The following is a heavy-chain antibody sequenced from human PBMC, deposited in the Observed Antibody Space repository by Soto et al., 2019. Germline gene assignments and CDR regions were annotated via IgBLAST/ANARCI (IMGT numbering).Heavy chain of an antibody. D-gene: IGHD3-16*01. V-gene: IGHV4-30-4*01. CDR3: AREGGESSDGLYYFDS. J-gene: IGHJ4*02. CDR2: IYYSGNT. CDR1: GGSTSSDNY. Sequence: SETLSLTCTVSGGSTSSDNYWSYIRQPPGKGLEWIGHIYYSGNTDYNPSLKSRLAISIDTSKNQFSLKLSSVTAADTAVYFCAREGGESSDGLYYFDSWGQGSLVTVSS.